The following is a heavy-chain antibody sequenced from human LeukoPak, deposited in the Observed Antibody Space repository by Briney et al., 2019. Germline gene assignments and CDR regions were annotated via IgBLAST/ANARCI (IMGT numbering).Heavy chain of an antibody. Sequence: PSETLSLTCTVSGGSISSSSYYWGWIRQPPGKGLEWIGSIYYSGSTYYNPPLKSRVTISVDTSKNQFSLKLSSVTAADTAVYYCASRWGSVFYFDYWGQGTLVTVSS. CDR3: ASRWGSVFYFDY. D-gene: IGHD7-27*01. CDR2: IYYSGST. J-gene: IGHJ4*02. CDR1: GGSISSSSYY. V-gene: IGHV4-39*01.